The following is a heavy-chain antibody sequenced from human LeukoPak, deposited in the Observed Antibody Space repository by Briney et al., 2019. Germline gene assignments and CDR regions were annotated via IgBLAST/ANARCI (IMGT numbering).Heavy chain of an antibody. D-gene: IGHD6-13*01. CDR2: IRSKADSYTA. V-gene: IGHV3-73*01. Sequence: GGSLGLSCAASGFTFSGSAMHWVRQASEKGLEWLGRIRSKADSYTAAYAASVKGRFIVSRDDSKNTAYLQMNSLKTEDTAVYYCRAAADLNDYWGQGTLVTVSS. CDR1: GFTFSGSA. J-gene: IGHJ4*02. CDR3: RAAADLNDY.